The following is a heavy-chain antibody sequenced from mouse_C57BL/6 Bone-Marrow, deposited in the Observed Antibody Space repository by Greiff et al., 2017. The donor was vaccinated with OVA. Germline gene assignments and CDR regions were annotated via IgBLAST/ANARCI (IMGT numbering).Heavy chain of an antibody. Sequence: VQLQQSGAELVRPGASVKLSCTASGFNIKDDYMHWVKQRPEQGLEWIGWIDPENGDTEYASKFQGKATITADTSSNTAYLQLSSLTSEDTAVYYCTTGGSGSSYYFDYWCQGTTLTVSS. D-gene: IGHD1-1*01. V-gene: IGHV14-4*01. J-gene: IGHJ2*01. CDR2: IDPENGDT. CDR3: TTGGSGSSYYFDY. CDR1: GFNIKDDY.